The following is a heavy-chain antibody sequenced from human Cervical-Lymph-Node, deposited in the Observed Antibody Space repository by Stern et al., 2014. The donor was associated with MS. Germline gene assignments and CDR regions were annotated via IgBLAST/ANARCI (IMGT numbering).Heavy chain of an antibody. CDR3: EAVSRELEEYYFDY. CDR2: ISTSGSTI. CDR1: GFTFSDYY. Sequence: QVQLEESGGGLVKPGGSLRLSCAASGFTFSDYYMSWIRQAPGKGLEWVSYISTSGSTIYYADSVKGRFTISRDNAKNSLYLQMNSLRAEDTAVYYCEAVSRELEEYYFDYWGQGTLVTVSS. J-gene: IGHJ4*02. V-gene: IGHV3-11*01. D-gene: IGHD3-16*01.